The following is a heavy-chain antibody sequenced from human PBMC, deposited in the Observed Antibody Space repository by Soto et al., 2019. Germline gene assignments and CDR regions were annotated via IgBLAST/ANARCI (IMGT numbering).Heavy chain of an antibody. Sequence: QVQLVQSGAEVKKPGASVKVSCKASGYTLNTYGITWVRQAPGQGLEWMGWISANNDHTNYPQKLQGRVTMTTDTSTSTAYIELRSLTSDDTAVYYGARGTYFDYWGQGTLGTVSS. CDR2: ISANNDHT. CDR3: ARGTYFDY. V-gene: IGHV1-18*01. CDR1: GYTLNTYG. J-gene: IGHJ4*02.